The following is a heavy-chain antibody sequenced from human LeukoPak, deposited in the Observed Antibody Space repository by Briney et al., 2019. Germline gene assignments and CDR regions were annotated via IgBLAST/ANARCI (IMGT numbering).Heavy chain of an antibody. CDR3: VRRGPYYYYYMDV. CDR1: GGSFSGYY. J-gene: IGHJ6*03. Sequence: SETLSLTCAVYGGSFSGYYWSWIRQPPGKGLEWIGEINHSGSTDYNPSLKSRVTISVDTSKNQFSLKLSSVTAADTAVYYCVRRGPYYYYYMDVWGKGTTVTVSS. CDR2: INHSGST. D-gene: IGHD3-10*01. V-gene: IGHV4-34*01.